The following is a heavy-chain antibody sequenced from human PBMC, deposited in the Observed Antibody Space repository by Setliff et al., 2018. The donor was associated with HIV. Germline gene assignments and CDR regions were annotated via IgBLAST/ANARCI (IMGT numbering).Heavy chain of an antibody. CDR2: VYNPERI. V-gene: IGHV4-59*11. CDR3: ARPGSSSYYYAMDV. CDR1: GGSISSHY. D-gene: IGHD3-10*01. J-gene: IGHJ6*02. Sequence: SETLSLTCTVSGGSISSHYWSWIRQTPGKGLEWIGTVYNPERIPYNPSLRSRVTISVDTSQNQFSLKLRSVTAADTGVYYCARPGSSSYYYAMDVWGLGTTVTVSS.